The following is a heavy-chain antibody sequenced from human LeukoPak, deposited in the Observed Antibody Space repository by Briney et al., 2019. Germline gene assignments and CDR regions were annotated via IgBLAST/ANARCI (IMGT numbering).Heavy chain of an antibody. Sequence: GGSLRLSCAASGFTFSDYYMSWIRQAPGKGLEWVANIKQDGSEKNYVDSVKGRFTIFRDNARNSLYLQMNSLRAEDTAVYYCASHSYGYNHWGQGTLVIVSS. CDR3: ASHSYGYNH. V-gene: IGHV3-7*01. J-gene: IGHJ5*02. CDR1: GFTFSDYY. CDR2: IKQDGSEK. D-gene: IGHD3-16*01.